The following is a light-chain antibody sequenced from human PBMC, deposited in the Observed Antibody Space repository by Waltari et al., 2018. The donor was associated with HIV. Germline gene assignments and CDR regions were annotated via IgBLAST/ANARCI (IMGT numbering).Light chain of an antibody. CDR1: RSNIGAGYF. Sequence: QSALTQPPSVSGAPGQRVTISCTGNRSNIGAGYFVHWYQHLPGTAPKLLGYSDINRPSGVPDRFSGSKSGTSASLVITGLQAEDEADYYCQSYDSSLRASVFGGGTKLTVL. V-gene: IGLV1-40*01. CDR2: SDI. J-gene: IGLJ2*01. CDR3: QSYDSSLRASV.